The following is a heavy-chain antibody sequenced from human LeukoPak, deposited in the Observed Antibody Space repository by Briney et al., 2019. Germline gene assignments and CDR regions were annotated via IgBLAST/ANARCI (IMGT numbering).Heavy chain of an antibody. J-gene: IGHJ3*02. CDR2: IYYSGST. V-gene: IGHV4-59*01. D-gene: IGHD3-22*01. Sequence: SETLSLTCSVSGDSISSNYWSWMRQPPGKGLEWIGYIYYSGSTNYNPSLKSRVTISVDTSKNQLSLNLSSVTAADTAVYYCARDTVVTYYYDSSGYPFDTCGQGTMVTVSS. CDR1: GDSISSNY. CDR3: ARDTVVTYYYDSSGYPFDT.